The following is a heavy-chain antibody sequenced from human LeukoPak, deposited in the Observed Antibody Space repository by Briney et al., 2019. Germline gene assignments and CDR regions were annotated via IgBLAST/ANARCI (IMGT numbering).Heavy chain of an antibody. D-gene: IGHD3-3*01. CDR1: GGTFSSYA. Sequence: ASVKVSCKASGGTFSSYAISWVRQAPGQGLEWMGGIIPIFGTANYAQKFQGRVTITTDESTSTAYMELSSLRSEDTAVYYCARCGVFGVVTPYYFDYWGQGTLVTVSS. J-gene: IGHJ4*02. CDR2: IIPIFGTA. CDR3: ARCGVFGVVTPYYFDY. V-gene: IGHV1-69*05.